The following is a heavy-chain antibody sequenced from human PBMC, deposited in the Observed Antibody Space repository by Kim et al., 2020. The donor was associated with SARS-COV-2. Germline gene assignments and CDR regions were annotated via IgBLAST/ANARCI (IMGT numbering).Heavy chain of an antibody. D-gene: IGHD6-19*01. CDR3: ARAPRRAVAGKYFDY. V-gene: IGHV3-48*03. J-gene: IGHJ4*02. Sequence: VKGRFTTSRDNANNSLYLQMNSLRAEDTAVYYWARAPRRAVAGKYFDYWGQGTLVTVSS.